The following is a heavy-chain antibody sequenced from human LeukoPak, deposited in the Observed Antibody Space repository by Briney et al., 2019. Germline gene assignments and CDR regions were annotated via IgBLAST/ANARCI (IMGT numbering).Heavy chain of an antibody. CDR3: ARPWGDGYNYADY. CDR2: IYPGDCGT. CDR1: GYFFTSYW. J-gene: IGHJ4*02. V-gene: IGHV5-51*01. D-gene: IGHD5-24*01. Sequence: GGSLKISCKGSGYFFTSYWIGWVRQMPGKGLEGRGIIYPGDCGTRYSASFEGEVSILSGKYTSTSLLQWSSLKASDTAMYYCARPWGDGYNYADYWGQGTLVAVSS.